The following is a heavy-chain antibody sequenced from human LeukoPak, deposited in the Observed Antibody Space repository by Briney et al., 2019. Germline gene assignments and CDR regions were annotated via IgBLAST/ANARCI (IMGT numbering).Heavy chain of an antibody. D-gene: IGHD1-26*01. CDR1: GFTFSSYA. CDR3: AKVPVGSGNY. V-gene: IGHV3-30-3*01. J-gene: IGHJ4*02. Sequence: PGRSLRLSCAASGFTFSSYAMHWVRQAPGKGLEWVAVISYDGSNKYYADSVKGRFTISRDNSKNTLYLQMNSLRAEDTAVYYCAKVPVGSGNYWGQGTLVTVSS. CDR2: ISYDGSNK.